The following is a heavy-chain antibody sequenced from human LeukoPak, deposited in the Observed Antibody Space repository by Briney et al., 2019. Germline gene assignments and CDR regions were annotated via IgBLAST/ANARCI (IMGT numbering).Heavy chain of an antibody. Sequence: GGSLRLSCAASGFTFDDYAMHWVRQAPGKGLEWVSVIYSGGSTYYADSVKGRFTISRDNSKNTLYLQMNSLRAEDTAVYYCARDGIVGATTLDYWGQGTLVTVSS. CDR2: IYSGGST. J-gene: IGHJ4*02. CDR3: ARDGIVGATTLDY. CDR1: GFTFDDYA. D-gene: IGHD1-26*01. V-gene: IGHV3-53*01.